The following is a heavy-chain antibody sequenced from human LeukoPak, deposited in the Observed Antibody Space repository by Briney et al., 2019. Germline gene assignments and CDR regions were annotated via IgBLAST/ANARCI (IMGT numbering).Heavy chain of an antibody. CDR1: GYTFTGYY. Sequence: EASVKVSCKASGYTFTGYYMHWVRQAPGQGLEWMGWINPNSGGINYAQKFQGRVTMTRDTSISTAYMELSRLRSDDTAVFYCARTVTNYGSGNDSFDYWGQGTLVTVSS. CDR3: ARTVTNYGSGNDSFDY. V-gene: IGHV1-2*02. J-gene: IGHJ4*02. CDR2: INPNSGGI. D-gene: IGHD3-10*01.